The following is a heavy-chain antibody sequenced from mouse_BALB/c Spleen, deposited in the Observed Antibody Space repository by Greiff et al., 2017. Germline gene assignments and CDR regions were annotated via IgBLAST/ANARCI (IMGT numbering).Heavy chain of an antibody. Sequence: EVHLVESGGGLVKPGGSLKLSCAASGFTFSDYYMYWVRQTPEKRLEWVATISDGGSYTYYPDSVKGRFTISRDNAKNNLYLQMSSLKSEDTAMYYCANYYGVYWGQGTLVTVSA. CDR2: ISDGGSYT. CDR3: ANYYGVY. CDR1: GFTFSDYY. J-gene: IGHJ3*01. D-gene: IGHD1-2*01. V-gene: IGHV5-4*02.